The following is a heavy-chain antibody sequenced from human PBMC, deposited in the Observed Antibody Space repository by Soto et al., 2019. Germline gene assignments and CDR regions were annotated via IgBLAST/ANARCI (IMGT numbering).Heavy chain of an antibody. CDR2: MNPNSGNT. CDR3: ARGGPTQWYQLLQEITMVRGVKWFDP. CDR1: GYTFTSYD. V-gene: IGHV1-8*01. Sequence: QVQLVQSGAEVKKPGASVKVSCKASGYTFTSYDINWVRQATGQGLEWMGWMNPNSGNTGYAQKFQGRVTMTRNTSISTAYMELSSLRSEDTAVYYCARGGPTQWYQLLQEITMVRGVKWFDPWGQGTLVTVSS. D-gene: IGHD3-10*01. J-gene: IGHJ5*02.